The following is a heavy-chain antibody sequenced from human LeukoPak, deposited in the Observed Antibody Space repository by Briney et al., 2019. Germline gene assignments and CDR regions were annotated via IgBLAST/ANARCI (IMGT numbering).Heavy chain of an antibody. CDR2: LYYTRST. Sequence: PSVTLSLTCTFWGGFISSYYWSWIRQPRGKALESMGYLYYTRSTNYTPSLKSRVTISVDSPENQFSLKLSSVTAADTAVYYCARAGDDYGDYVPYYFDSWGQGTLVTVSS. D-gene: IGHD4-17*01. J-gene: IGHJ4*02. CDR1: GGFISSYY. CDR3: ARAGDDYGDYVPYYFDS. V-gene: IGHV4-59*01.